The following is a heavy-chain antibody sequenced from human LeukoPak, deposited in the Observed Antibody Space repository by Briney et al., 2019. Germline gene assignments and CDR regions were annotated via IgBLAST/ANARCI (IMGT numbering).Heavy chain of an antibody. CDR2: ISGSGGST. J-gene: IGHJ6*02. CDR3: ARGRDYDILSSYGMDV. CDR1: GFTFSSYA. V-gene: IGHV3-23*01. Sequence: SGGSLRLSCAASGFTFSSYAMSWVRQAPGKGLEWVSAISGSGGSTYYADSVKGRFTISRDNSKNTLYLQMNSLRAEDTAVYYCARGRDYDILSSYGMDVWGQGTTVTVSS. D-gene: IGHD3-9*01.